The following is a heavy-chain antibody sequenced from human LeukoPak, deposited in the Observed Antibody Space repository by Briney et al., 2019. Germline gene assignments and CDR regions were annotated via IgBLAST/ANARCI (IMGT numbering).Heavy chain of an antibody. V-gene: IGHV2-5*02. CDR2: IYWDDDK. D-gene: IGHD3-10*01. CDR1: GFSLSTSGVG. Sequence: SGPTLVKPTQTLTLTCTFSGFSLSTSGVGVGWIRQPPGKALEWLALIYWDDDKRYRPSLKSRLTITKDTSKNQVVLTMTNMDPVETATYYCAHRRYCSGSSGAFDIWGQGTMVTVSS. J-gene: IGHJ3*02. CDR3: AHRRYCSGSSGAFDI.